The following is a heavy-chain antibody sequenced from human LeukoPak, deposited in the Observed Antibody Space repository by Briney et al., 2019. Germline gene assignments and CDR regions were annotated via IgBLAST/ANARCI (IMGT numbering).Heavy chain of an antibody. CDR1: GGSISSYY. D-gene: IGHD4-17*01. CDR3: ARDGPPSYGDKPDKYFDL. CDR2: IYYSGST. V-gene: IGHV4-59*01. Sequence: PSETLSLTCTVSGGSISSYYWGWIRQPPGKGLEWIGYIYYSGSTNYNPSLKSRVTISVDTSKNQFSLKLSSVTAADTAVYYCARDGPPSYGDKPDKYFDLWGRGTLVTVSS. J-gene: IGHJ2*01.